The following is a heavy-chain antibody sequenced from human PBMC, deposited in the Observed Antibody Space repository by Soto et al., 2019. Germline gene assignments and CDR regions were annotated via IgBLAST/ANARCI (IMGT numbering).Heavy chain of an antibody. CDR2: INPSGGST. CDR1: GYTFTSYY. D-gene: IGHD6-6*01. CDR3: AREAWIAARPENYYYYYMDV. J-gene: IGHJ6*03. Sequence: QVQLVQSGAEVKKPGASVKVSCKASGYTFTSYYMHWVRQAPGQGLEWMGIINPSGGSTSYAQKFQGRVTMTRDTSTSTVYMELSSLRSEDTAVYYCAREAWIAARPENYYYYYMDVWGKGTTVTVSS. V-gene: IGHV1-46*03.